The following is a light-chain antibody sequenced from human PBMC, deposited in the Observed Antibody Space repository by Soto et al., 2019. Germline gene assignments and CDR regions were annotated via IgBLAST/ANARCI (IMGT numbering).Light chain of an antibody. Sequence: DLEMTQSPSSLSASVGDRVTITCRASQDISNYLAWYQQKPGKVPELLIYTASTLQSGVPSRFSGSGSGTDFTLTISSLQPEDFATYYCQQANSFPLTFGGGTKVDIK. CDR3: QQANSFPLT. CDR1: QDISNY. J-gene: IGKJ4*01. CDR2: TAS. V-gene: IGKV1-27*01.